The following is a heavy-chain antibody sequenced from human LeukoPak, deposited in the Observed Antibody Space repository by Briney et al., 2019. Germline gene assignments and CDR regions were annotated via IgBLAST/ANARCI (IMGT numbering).Heavy chain of an antibody. D-gene: IGHD1-26*01. CDR2: ISSDGSST. Sequence: PGGSLRLSCAASGFTFSSYWMHWVRQAPGKGLVWVSRISSDGSSTTYADSVKGRFTISRDNAKNTLYLQMNSLRDDDMALYYCARGNSGSYSQVWFDPWGQGTLVTVSS. CDR1: GFTFSSYW. J-gene: IGHJ5*02. CDR3: ARGNSGSYSQVWFDP. V-gene: IGHV3-74*01.